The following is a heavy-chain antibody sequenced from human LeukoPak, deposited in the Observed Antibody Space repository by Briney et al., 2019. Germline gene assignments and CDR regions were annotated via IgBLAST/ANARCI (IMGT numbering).Heavy chain of an antibody. CDR1: GGSISSGDYY. D-gene: IGHD2-2*02. CDR2: IYYSGST. J-gene: IGHJ5*02. CDR3: ARKRSSTSCYTA. V-gene: IGHV4-30-4*01. Sequence: SETLSLTCTVSGGSISSGDYYWSWIRQPPGKGLEWIGYIYYSGSTYYNPSLKSRVTISVDTSKNQFSLKLSSVTAADTAVYYCARKRSSTSCYTAWGQGTLVTVSS.